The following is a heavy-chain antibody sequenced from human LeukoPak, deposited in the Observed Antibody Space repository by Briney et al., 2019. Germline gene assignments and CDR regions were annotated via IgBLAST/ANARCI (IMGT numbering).Heavy chain of an antibody. J-gene: IGHJ4*02. Sequence: PSQTLSLTCTVSGGSISSGDYYWSWIRQPPGKGLEWIGYIYYSGSTYYNPSLESRVTISVDTSKNQFSLKLSSVTAADTAVYYCARFCRDYDSSGYYTFDHWGQGTLVTVSS. CDR1: GGSISSGDYY. V-gene: IGHV4-30-4*08. CDR2: IYYSGST. D-gene: IGHD3-22*01. CDR3: ARFCRDYDSSGYYTFDH.